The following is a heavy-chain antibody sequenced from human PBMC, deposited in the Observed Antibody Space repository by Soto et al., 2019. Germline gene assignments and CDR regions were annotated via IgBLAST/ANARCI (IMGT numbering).Heavy chain of an antibody. CDR2: IFSDGEK. J-gene: IGHJ4*02. CDR1: GFSLDDFGMG. V-gene: IGHV2-26*01. Sequence: QVTLQESGPVLVNPTQTLTLTCTVSGFSLDDFGMGVSWIRQSPGKAPEWLAHIFSDGEKSYITTLRTRLTISKDSSKRQVVLTMTNMDPVDTATYYCGRMRKHEDPSYFDFWGQGTLVTVSS. CDR3: GRMRKHEDPSYFDF.